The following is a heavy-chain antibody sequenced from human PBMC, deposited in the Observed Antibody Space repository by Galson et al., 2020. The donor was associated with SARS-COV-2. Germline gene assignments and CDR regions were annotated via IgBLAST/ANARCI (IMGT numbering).Heavy chain of an antibody. J-gene: IGHJ4*02. CDR3: ARLTAGYSSSWHFDY. D-gene: IGHD6-13*01. CDR1: GFTFSDYY. CDR2: ISSSGSTI. Sequence: GGSLRLSCAASGFTFSDYYMSWIRQAPGKGLEWVSYISSSGSTIYYADSVKGRFTISRDNAKNSLYLQMNSLRAEDMAVYYCARLTAGYSSSWHFDYWGQGTLVTVSS. V-gene: IGHV3-11*01.